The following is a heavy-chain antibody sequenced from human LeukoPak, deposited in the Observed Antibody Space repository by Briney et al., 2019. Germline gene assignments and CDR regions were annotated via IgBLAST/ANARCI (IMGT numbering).Heavy chain of an antibody. CDR2: ISGSGGST. CDR1: GFTFSSYA. CDR3: ARYITGPTYYYDSSGYFDRYYYFGIVV. D-gene: IGHD3-22*01. Sequence: GGSLTLSCAASGFTFSSYAMSWVQQAPGKGLEWVSAISGSGGSTYYADCVKGRFTIYKDNSQNPLYLQMNSLKAEDTAVYYCARYITGPTYYYDSSGYFDRYYYFGIVVWGQGTTVSVSS. V-gene: IGHV3-23*01. J-gene: IGHJ6*02.